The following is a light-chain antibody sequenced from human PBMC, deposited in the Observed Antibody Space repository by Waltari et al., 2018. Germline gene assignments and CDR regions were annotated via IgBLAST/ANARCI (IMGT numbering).Light chain of an antibody. Sequence: QSALTQPASVSGSPGQALIISCTGTGSDVGGYDYVSWYQQYPGKAPRLIIYDVYNRPSAVYNRFSVFKYDNTASLTISGLQAEDESVYYCSSYTSSGVVFGGGTKLTVL. CDR1: GSDVGGYDY. CDR3: SSYTSSGVV. CDR2: DVY. J-gene: IGLJ2*01. V-gene: IGLV2-14*01.